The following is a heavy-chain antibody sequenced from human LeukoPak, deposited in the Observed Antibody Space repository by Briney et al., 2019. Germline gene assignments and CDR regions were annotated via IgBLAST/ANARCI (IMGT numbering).Heavy chain of an antibody. Sequence: GGSLRLSCAAPGFTFSSYAMSWVRQAPGKGLEWVSAISGSGGSTYYADSVKGRFTISRDNSKNTLYLQMNSLRAEDTAVYYYAKVEDLYYYGSGSYYPPRGYYYGMDVWGQGTTVTVSS. CDR1: GFTFSSYA. V-gene: IGHV3-23*01. D-gene: IGHD3-10*01. J-gene: IGHJ6*02. CDR3: AKVEDLYYYGSGSYYPPRGYYYGMDV. CDR2: ISGSGGST.